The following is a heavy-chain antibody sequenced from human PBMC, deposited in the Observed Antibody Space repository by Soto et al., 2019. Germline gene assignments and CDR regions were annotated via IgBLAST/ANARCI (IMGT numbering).Heavy chain of an antibody. Sequence: QVQLVQSGAEVKKPGSSVKVSCKASGGTFSSYAISWVRQAPGQGLEWMGGIIPIFGTANYAQKFPGRVTITADESTSTDYMELSSLRSEDTDVYSCARASSSWYVAIDYWGQGTLVTVSS. V-gene: IGHV1-69*01. J-gene: IGHJ4*02. CDR3: ARASSSWYVAIDY. D-gene: IGHD6-13*01. CDR1: GGTFSSYA. CDR2: IIPIFGTA.